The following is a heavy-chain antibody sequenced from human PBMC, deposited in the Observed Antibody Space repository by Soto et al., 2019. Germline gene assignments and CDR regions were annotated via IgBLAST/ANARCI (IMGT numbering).Heavy chain of an antibody. V-gene: IGHV4-59*01. J-gene: IGHJ4*02. CDR3: ARSVAVPGAHIDY. CDR2: VYYTGST. D-gene: IGHD6-19*01. Sequence: SETLSLTYSVSGGSLTGSYWWWIRHSPGKGLEWLGYVYYTGSTNYSPSLRSRVSISVDTSKNEFSLRLSSVAAADTAVYFCARSVAVPGAHIDYWGQGTQVTVSS. CDR1: GGSLTGSY.